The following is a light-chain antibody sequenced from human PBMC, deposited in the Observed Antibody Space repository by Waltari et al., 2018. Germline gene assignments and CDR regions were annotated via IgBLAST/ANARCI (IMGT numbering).Light chain of an antibody. J-gene: IGLJ2*01. CDR2: EGR. Sequence: QSALTQPASVAGSPGQSLTIPCTGTSSDVGCYNFPSWYQQHPGKAHKLMIYEGRKRPSGVSNRFSGSKSGNTASLTISGLQAEDEADYYCCSYAGSSLVVFGGGTKLTVL. CDR3: CSYAGSSLVV. CDR1: SSDVGCYNF. V-gene: IGLV2-23*01.